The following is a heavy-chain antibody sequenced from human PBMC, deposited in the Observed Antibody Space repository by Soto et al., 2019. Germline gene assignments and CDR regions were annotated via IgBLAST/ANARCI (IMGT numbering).Heavy chain of an antibody. D-gene: IGHD1-1*01. CDR3: ARDDGTFDY. Sequence: ETLSLTCTVSGGSISSYYWSWIRQPPGKGLEWIGYIYYSGSTNYNPSLKSRVTISVDTSKNQFSLKLSSVTAADTAVYYCARDDGTFDYWGQGTLVTVSS. CDR1: GGSISSYY. J-gene: IGHJ4*02. V-gene: IGHV4-59*01. CDR2: IYYSGST.